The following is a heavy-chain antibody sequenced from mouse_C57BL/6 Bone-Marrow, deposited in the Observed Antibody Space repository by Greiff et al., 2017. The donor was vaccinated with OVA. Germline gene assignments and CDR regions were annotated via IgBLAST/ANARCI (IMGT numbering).Heavy chain of an antibody. CDR1: GYTFTSYG. CDR3: ARGGDWYFDV. J-gene: IGHJ1*03. V-gene: IGHV1-81*01. CDR2: IYPRSGNT. Sequence: QLQLKESGAELARPGASVKLSCKASGYTFTSYGISWVKQRTGQGLEWIGEIYPRSGNTYYNEKFKGKATLTADKSSSTAYMELRSLTSEDSAVYFCARGGDWYFDVWGTGTTVTVSS.